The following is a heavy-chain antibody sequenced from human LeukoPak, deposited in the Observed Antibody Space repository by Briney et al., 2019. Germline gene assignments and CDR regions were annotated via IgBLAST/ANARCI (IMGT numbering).Heavy chain of an antibody. CDR3: AKDGKNYFDY. CDR1: GFTFSSYG. V-gene: IGHV3-30*02. Sequence: PGGSLRLSCAASGFTFSSYGMHWVRQAPGKGLEWVAFIRYDGSNKYYADSVKGRFTISRDNSRNTLFLEMSSLRAEDTALYYCAKDGKNYFDYWGQGTLVTVSS. D-gene: IGHD1-26*01. J-gene: IGHJ4*02. CDR2: IRYDGSNK.